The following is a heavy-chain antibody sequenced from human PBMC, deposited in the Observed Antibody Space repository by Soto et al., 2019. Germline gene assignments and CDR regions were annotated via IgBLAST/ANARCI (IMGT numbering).Heavy chain of an antibody. CDR2: YYDYWYT. V-gene: IGHV4-31*03. J-gene: IGHJ4*02. CDR3: AGTYGDFPY. Sequence: QVLLQESGPGLLKPSQTLTLTSSVSGRSISSDAYYSSWIRQRPGQGLEWIGNYYDYWYTSYNPSLKRRVNMSLHRSKNQVSLKVSSVTAADTALYFCAGTYGDFPYWGQGTLVTVSS. CDR1: GRSISSDAYY. D-gene: IGHD4-17*01.